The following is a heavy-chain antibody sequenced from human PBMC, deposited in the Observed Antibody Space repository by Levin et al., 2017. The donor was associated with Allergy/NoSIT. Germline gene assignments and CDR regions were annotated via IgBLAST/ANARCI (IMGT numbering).Heavy chain of an antibody. V-gene: IGHV1-2*02. J-gene: IGHJ1*01. D-gene: IGHD6-19*01. Sequence: GESLKISCKASGYSFTDYYMHWVRQAPGQGLEWMGWINPNSGGTNYAQNFQGRVTMTRDRSISSAYMELSRLISDDTAVYYCARGERGSGWYEFQYWGQGTLVTVSS. CDR2: INPNSGGT. CDR3: ARGERGSGWYEFQY. CDR1: GYSFTDYY.